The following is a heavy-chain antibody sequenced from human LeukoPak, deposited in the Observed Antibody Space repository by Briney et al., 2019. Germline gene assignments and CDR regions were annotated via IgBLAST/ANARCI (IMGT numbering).Heavy chain of an antibody. J-gene: IGHJ4*02. CDR2: IYYSGST. D-gene: IGHD2-15*01. CDR1: GGSISSGDYY. Sequence: SETLSLTCTVSGGSISSGDYYWSWIRQPPGKGLEWIGYIYYSGSTYYNPSLKRRVTISVDTSKNQFSLKLSSVAAADTSGYYCARYCSGGSCYGYWGQGTLVTVSS. CDR3: ARYCSGGSCYGY. V-gene: IGHV4-30-4*01.